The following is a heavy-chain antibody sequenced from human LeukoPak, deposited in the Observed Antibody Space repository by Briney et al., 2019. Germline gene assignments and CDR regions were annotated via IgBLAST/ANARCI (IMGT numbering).Heavy chain of an antibody. V-gene: IGHV4-61*02. CDR3: ATGYSSTWYYFDY. Sequence: SQTLSLTCTVSGGSISSGSYYWSWSRQPAGKGLEWIGRIYTSGSTNYNPSLKSRVTISVDTSKNQFSLKLSSVTAGDTAVYYCATGYSSTWYYFDYWGQGTLVTVSS. J-gene: IGHJ4*02. D-gene: IGHD6-13*01. CDR2: IYTSGST. CDR1: GGSISSGSYY.